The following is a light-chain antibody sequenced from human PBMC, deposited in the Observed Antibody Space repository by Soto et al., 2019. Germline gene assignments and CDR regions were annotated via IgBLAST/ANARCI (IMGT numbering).Light chain of an antibody. J-gene: IGLJ3*02. CDR3: SSHADSYNWV. CDR2: GVT. CDR1: SSDVGGYNY. V-gene: IGLV2-8*01. Sequence: QSVLTQPPSASGSPGQSVTISCTGTSSDVGGYNYVSWYQQHPGKAPKLMIYGVTKRPSGVPDRFSGSKSGNTASLTVSGLQAEDEADYYCSSHADSYNWVFGGGTKLTVL.